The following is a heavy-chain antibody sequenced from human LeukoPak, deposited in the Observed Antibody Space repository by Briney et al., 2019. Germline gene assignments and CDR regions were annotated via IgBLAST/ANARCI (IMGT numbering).Heavy chain of an antibody. CDR1: GFTVSSNY. D-gene: IGHD6-6*01. J-gene: IGHJ4*02. V-gene: IGHV3-53*01. CDR2: IYSGGST. CDR3: AKRADSSSSAVDY. Sequence: PGGSLRLSCAASGFTVSSNYMSWVRQAPGKGLEWVSVIYSGGSTYYADSVKGRFTISRDNAKNSLYLQMNSLRAEDTAVYYCAKRADSSSSAVDYWGQGTLVTVSS.